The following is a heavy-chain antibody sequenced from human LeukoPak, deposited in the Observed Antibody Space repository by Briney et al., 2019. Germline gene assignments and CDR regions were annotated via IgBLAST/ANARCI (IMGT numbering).Heavy chain of an antibody. CDR1: GFTFSSYG. D-gene: IGHD6-13*01. CDR3: ARTAYASSPDY. J-gene: IGHJ4*02. Sequence: PRRSLRLSCAASGFTFSSYGMNWVRQAPGEGVEWVSYINPDSTNIYYADSVKGRFTISRDNARNSLYLQMNSLRDEDTAVYYCARTAYASSPDYWGQGTLVTVSS. V-gene: IGHV3-48*02. CDR2: INPDSTNI.